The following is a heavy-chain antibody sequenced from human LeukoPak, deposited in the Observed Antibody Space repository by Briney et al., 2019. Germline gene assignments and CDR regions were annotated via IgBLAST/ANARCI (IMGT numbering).Heavy chain of an antibody. CDR3: AKASGNLGTYYYYYMDV. V-gene: IGHV3-74*01. CDR1: GFTLSSYW. CDR2: IKSDVSTT. D-gene: IGHD1-26*01. J-gene: IGHJ6*03. Sequence: PGGSLRLSCAASGFTLSSYWMHWVRQAPGKGLVWVSRIKSDVSTTNYADSVKGRFTISRDNAKNTLYLQMNSLRAEDTAVYYCAKASGNLGTYYYYYMDVWGKGTTVTVSS.